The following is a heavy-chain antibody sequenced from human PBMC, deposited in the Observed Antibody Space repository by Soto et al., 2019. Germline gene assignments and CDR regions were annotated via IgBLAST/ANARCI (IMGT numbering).Heavy chain of an antibody. CDR2: MNPNNNGT. V-gene: IGHV1-2*02. CDR3: ARAPLGIIVAPDF. D-gene: IGHD3-22*01. J-gene: IGHJ4*02. Sequence: EASVKVSCKASGYTFTGYYMHWVRQAPGQGLEWMGWMNPNNNGTNYTQKFQGRVTMTTDTSISTTYMELSSLTSDDTAVYYCARAPLGIIVAPDFWGQGTLVTVSS. CDR1: GYTFTGYY.